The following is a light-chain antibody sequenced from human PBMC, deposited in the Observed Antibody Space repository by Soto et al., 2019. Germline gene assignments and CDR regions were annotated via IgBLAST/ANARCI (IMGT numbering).Light chain of an antibody. Sequence: QSVLTQPASVSGSPGQSITISCTGTSSDVGGYNYVSWYQQHPGKAPKLMIYGVSNRPSGVSNRFSGSKSGNTASLTIPGLQAEDEADYYCSSYTSSSILYVFGTGTKVTVL. V-gene: IGLV2-14*01. CDR2: GVS. CDR3: SSYTSSSILYV. CDR1: SSDVGGYNY. J-gene: IGLJ1*01.